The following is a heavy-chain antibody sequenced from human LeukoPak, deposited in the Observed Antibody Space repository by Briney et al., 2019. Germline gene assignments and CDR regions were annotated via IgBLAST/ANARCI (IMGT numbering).Heavy chain of an antibody. D-gene: IGHD4-17*01. CDR3: ARVLAPHYGDYERADAFDI. V-gene: IGHV4-59*01. CDR1: GGSISSYY. Sequence: PSETLSLTCTDSGGSISSYYWSWIRQPPGKGLEWIGYIYYSGSTNYNPSLKSRVTISVDTSKNQFSLKLSSVTAADTAVYYCARVLAPHYGDYERADAFDIWGQGTMVTVSS. CDR2: IYYSGST. J-gene: IGHJ3*02.